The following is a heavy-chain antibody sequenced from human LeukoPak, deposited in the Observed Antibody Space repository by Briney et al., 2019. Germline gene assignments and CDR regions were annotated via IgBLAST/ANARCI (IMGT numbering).Heavy chain of an antibody. D-gene: IGHD6-19*01. J-gene: IGHJ4*02. CDR2: IYYNEST. CDR1: GGSISTYY. Sequence: SETLSLTCAVSGGSISTYYWSWVRQPAGKGLEWIGYIYYNESTNYYPSVKSRVTISADTSKNQFSLKLRSVTAADTAVYYCARGRWLVNYWGQGTLVTVSS. CDR3: ARGRWLVNY. V-gene: IGHV4-59*01.